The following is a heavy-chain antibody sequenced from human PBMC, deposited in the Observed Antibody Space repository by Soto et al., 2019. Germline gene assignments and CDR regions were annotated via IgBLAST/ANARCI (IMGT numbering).Heavy chain of an antibody. V-gene: IGHV1-18*01. CDR2: ISGYNGNT. CDR1: GYTFTTYG. J-gene: IGHJ1*01. Sequence: ASVKVSCKASGYTFTTYGISWVRQAPGQGLEWMGWISGYNGNTNYAQKFQGRVTMTTDTSTSTAYMELRSLRSDDTAVYYRVRDLYMAVAGTGYFLHWGQGTLVTVSS. D-gene: IGHD6-19*01. CDR3: VRDLYMAVAGTGYFLH.